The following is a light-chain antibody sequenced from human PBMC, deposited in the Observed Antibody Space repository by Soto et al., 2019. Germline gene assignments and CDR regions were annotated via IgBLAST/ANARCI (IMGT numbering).Light chain of an antibody. J-gene: IGLJ1*01. CDR2: DVS. Sequence: QSVLTQPASVSGSPGQSITISCTGTSSDVGNYNYVSWHQHHPGKAPKLMINDVSNQPSGVSSRFSGSKSGNTASLTISGLQAEDEADYYCSSYTSSDTYVFGTGTKLTVL. CDR1: SSDVGNYNY. CDR3: SSYTSSDTYV. V-gene: IGLV2-14*03.